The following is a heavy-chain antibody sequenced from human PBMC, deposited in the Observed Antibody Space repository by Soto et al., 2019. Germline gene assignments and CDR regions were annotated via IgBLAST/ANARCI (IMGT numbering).Heavy chain of an antibody. CDR1: GGSISSSSYY. D-gene: IGHD1-26*01. CDR2: NSYSGST. V-gene: IGHV4-61*05. Sequence: SETLSLTCTVSGGSISSSSYYWSWLRQPPGKGLEWIGYNSYSGSTDYNPSLKSRVTISVDTSKNQFSLKLSSATAADTAVYYCARHGGSYSFDYWGQGTLVTVSS. J-gene: IGHJ4*02. CDR3: ARHGGSYSFDY.